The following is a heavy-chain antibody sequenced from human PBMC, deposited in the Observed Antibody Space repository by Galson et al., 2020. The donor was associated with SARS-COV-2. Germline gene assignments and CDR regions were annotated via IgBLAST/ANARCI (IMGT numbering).Heavy chain of an antibody. Sequence: ASVKVSCKASGYTFTSYYMHWVRQAPGQGLEWMGIINPSGGSTSYAQKFQGRVTMTRDTSTSTVYMELSSLRSEDTAVYYCARSGWDPDIVIMVYDIAQGDLYDMDVGGKGTTVTVSS. D-gene: IGHD2-8*01. CDR1: GYTFTSYY. V-gene: IGHV1-46*01. CDR3: ARSGWDPDIVIMVYDIAQGDLYDMDV. CDR2: INPSGGST. J-gene: IGHJ6*03.